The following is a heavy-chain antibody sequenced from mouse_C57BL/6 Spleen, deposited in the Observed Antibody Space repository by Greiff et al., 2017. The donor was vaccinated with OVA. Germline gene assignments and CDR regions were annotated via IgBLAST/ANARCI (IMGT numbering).Heavy chain of an antibody. V-gene: IGHV1-15*01. CDR3: TRSDYDGFAY. D-gene: IGHD2-4*01. CDR2: IDPETGGT. J-gene: IGHJ3*01. CDR1: GYTFTDYE. Sequence: QVQLQQSGAELVRPGASVTLSCKASGYTFTDYEMHWVKQTPVHGLEWIGAIDPETGGTDYNQKFKGKAILTADKSSSTAYMELRSLTSEDSAVYYCTRSDYDGFAYWGQGTLVTVSA.